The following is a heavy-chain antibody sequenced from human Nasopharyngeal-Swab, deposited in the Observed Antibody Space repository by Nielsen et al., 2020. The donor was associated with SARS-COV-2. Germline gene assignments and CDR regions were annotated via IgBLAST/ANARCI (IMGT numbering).Heavy chain of an antibody. CDR3: AKGLWFGELLSGLNY. J-gene: IGHJ4*02. Sequence: GGSLRLSCAASGFTLSSYAMSWVRQAPGKGLEWVSAISGSGGSTYYADSVKGRFTISRDNSKNTLYLQMNSLRAEDTAVYYCAKGLWFGELLSGLNYWGQGTLVTVSS. CDR2: ISGSGGST. CDR1: GFTLSSYA. V-gene: IGHV3-23*01. D-gene: IGHD3-10*01.